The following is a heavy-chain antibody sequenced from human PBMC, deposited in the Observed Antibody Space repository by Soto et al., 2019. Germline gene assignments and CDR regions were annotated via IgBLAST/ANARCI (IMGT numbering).Heavy chain of an antibody. J-gene: IGHJ4*02. CDR3: ARSPHLLDY. V-gene: IGHV3-21*01. CDR2: ISSSSSYI. Sequence: WVSMTLCCAASVFRFSSYSMNWVRQAPGKGLEWVSSISSSSSYIYYADSVKGRFTISRDNAKNSLYLQMNSLRAEDTAVYYCARSPHLLDYWGQGTLVTVSS. CDR1: VFRFSSYS.